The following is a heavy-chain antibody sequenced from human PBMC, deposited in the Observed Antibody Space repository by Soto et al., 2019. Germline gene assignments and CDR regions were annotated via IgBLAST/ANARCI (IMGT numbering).Heavy chain of an antibody. D-gene: IGHD3-22*01. CDR3: AREKSSGYYGMDV. CDR2: IASRDPTV. J-gene: IGHJ6*02. V-gene: IGHV3-11*01. CDR1: GFTFSDYY. Sequence: QVQLVESGGGLVRPGGSLRLSCATSGFTFSDYYMSWIRQAPGKGLEWVSYIASRDPTVYYADSVRGRFTISRDNARNLLYMQMDTLRADDTAVYYCAREKSSGYYGMDVWGQGTTVTVSS.